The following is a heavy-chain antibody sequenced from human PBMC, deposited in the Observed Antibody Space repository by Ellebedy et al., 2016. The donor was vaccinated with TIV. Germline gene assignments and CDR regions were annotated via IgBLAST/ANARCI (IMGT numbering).Heavy chain of an antibody. CDR3: ARDRQCGVDLYGMDV. CDR2: ITPGGASI. V-gene: IGHV3-23*01. CDR1: GFTLSSYA. J-gene: IGHJ6*02. D-gene: IGHD2-21*01. Sequence: PGGSLRLSCAASGFTLSSYAMSWVRQAPGKGLEWVASITPGGASIYYADSVKGRFTVSRDTSKNTLFLQMNSLRAEDTAVYYCARDRQCGVDLYGMDVWGQGTKVTVSS.